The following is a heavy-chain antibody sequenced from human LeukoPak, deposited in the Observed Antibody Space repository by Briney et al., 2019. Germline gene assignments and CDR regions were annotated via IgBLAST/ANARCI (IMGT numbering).Heavy chain of an antibody. CDR3: ARVSGSYYPLDY. CDR1: GFTVSSNY. D-gene: IGHD3-22*01. V-gene: IGHV3-53*01. J-gene: IGHJ4*02. Sequence: GGSLRLSCAASGFTVSSNYRTWVRQAPGQGLEWVSVIYSGGSTYYADSVKGRFTTSRDNSKNTLDLQMNSLRAEDTAIYYCARVSGSYYPLDYWGQGTLVTVSS. CDR2: IYSGGST.